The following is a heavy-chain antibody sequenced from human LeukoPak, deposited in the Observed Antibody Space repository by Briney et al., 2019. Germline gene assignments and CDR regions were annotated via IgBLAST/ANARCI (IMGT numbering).Heavy chain of an antibody. CDR2: TSSSSSYI. V-gene: IGHV3-21*01. CDR3: ARVVVVPATSDY. Sequence: GGSLRLSCAASGFTFSSYSMNWVRQAPGKGLEWVSSTSSSSSYIYYADSVKGRFTISRDNAKNSLYLQMNSLRAEDTAVYYCARVVVVPATSDYWGQGTLVTVSS. D-gene: IGHD2-2*01. J-gene: IGHJ4*02. CDR1: GFTFSSYS.